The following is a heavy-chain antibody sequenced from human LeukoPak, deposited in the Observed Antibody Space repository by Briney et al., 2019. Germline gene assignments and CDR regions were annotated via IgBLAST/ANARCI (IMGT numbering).Heavy chain of an antibody. Sequence: GASVKVSCKASGYTFTSYGISWVRQAPGQGLEWMGWISAYNGNTNYAQKLQGRVTMTTDTSTSTAYMELRSLRSDDTAVYYCARRSDSSGYYSPSLNFDYWGQGTLVTVPS. CDR1: GYTFTSYG. CDR2: ISAYNGNT. J-gene: IGHJ4*02. V-gene: IGHV1-18*01. CDR3: ARRSDSSGYYSPSLNFDY. D-gene: IGHD3-22*01.